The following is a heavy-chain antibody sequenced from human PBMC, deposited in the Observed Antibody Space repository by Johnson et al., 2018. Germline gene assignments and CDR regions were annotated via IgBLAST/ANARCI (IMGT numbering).Heavy chain of an antibody. CDR3: AREPSQDWVYGIYDAFDI. Sequence: VQLVESGGGVVKPGGSLRLSCAASGFTFSSYSMNWVRQAPGKGLEWVSSISSRSSYIYYADSVKGRFTISRENAKNSLFLQMNSLRAEDRAVYYCAREPSQDWVYGIYDAFDIWGQGTMVNVSS. CDR1: GFTFSSYS. J-gene: IGHJ3*02. CDR2: ISSRSSYI. D-gene: IGHD2-8*01. V-gene: IGHV3-21*01.